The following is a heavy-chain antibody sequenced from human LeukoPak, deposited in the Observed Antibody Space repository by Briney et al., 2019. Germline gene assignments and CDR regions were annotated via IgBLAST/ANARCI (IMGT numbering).Heavy chain of an antibody. V-gene: IGHV4-34*01. Sequence: SETLSLTCAVYGGSFSGYYWSWIRQPPGKGLEWIGEINHSGSTNYNPSLKNRVTISADTSKNQFSLKLSSVTAADTAVYYCARDNRGTYYYDSSGSQGAFDIWGQGTMVTVSS. CDR1: GGSFSGYY. J-gene: IGHJ3*02. CDR2: INHSGST. D-gene: IGHD3-22*01. CDR3: ARDNRGTYYYDSSGSQGAFDI.